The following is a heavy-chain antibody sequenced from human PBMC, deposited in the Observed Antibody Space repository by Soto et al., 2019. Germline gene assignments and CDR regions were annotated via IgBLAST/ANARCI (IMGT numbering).Heavy chain of an antibody. J-gene: IGHJ4*02. CDR1: GGSISSSSYY. V-gene: IGHV4-39*01. CDR2: IYYSGST. D-gene: IGHD2-21*02. CDR3: ASDIYCGGDCYLLGY. Sequence: SETLSLTCPVSGGSISSSSYYWGWIRQPPGKGLEWIGSIYYSGSTYYNPSLKSRVTISVDTSKNQFSLKLSSVTAADTAVYYCASDIYCGGDCYLLGYWGQGTLVTVSS.